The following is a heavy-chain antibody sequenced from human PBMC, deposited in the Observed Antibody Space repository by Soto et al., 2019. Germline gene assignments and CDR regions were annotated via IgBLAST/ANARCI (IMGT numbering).Heavy chain of an antibody. D-gene: IGHD6-19*01. J-gene: IGHJ4*02. V-gene: IGHV1-69*04. CDR2: IIPILGIA. Sequence: SVKVSCKASGGTFSSYTISWVRQAPGQGLEWMGRIIPILGIANYAQKFQGRVTITADKSTSTAYMELSSLRSEDTAVYYCARDGSSGWYSGSYIDYSGQGTLVTVST. CDR3: ARDGSSGWYSGSYIDY. CDR1: GGTFSSYT.